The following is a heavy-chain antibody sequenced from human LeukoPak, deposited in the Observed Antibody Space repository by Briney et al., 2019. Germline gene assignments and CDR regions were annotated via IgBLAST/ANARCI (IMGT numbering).Heavy chain of an antibody. CDR2: IYPGDSDT. J-gene: IGHJ4*02. D-gene: IGHD6-19*01. CDR3: TRGQWLADS. Sequence: GESLKISCKASGYIFTNYWIGWVRQMPGKGLEWMGIIYPGDSDTRYSPSFQGQVTISADKSISTAYLQWSTLKASDTAMYFCTRGQWLADSWGQGTLVTVSS. V-gene: IGHV5-51*01. CDR1: GYIFTNYW.